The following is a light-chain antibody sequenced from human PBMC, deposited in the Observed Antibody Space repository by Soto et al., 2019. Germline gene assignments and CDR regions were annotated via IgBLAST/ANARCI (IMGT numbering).Light chain of an antibody. CDR3: TSYTSSTTLV. J-gene: IGLJ2*01. Sequence: QSVLTQPPSVSGTPGQSVTISCTGTSSDIGAYTRVSWYQQPAGTAPKLMIYEVSNRPSGVPDRFSGSKSGNTASLTISGLQAEDETDYYCTSYTSSTTLVFGGGTKVTVL. CDR2: EVS. CDR1: SSDIGAYTR. V-gene: IGLV2-18*02.